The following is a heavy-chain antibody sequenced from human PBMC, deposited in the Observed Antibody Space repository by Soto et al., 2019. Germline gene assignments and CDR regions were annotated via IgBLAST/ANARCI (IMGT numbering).Heavy chain of an antibody. Sequence: EAQLVESGGGLVQPGRSLRLSCAGSGFIFDDFAIHWVRQAPGKGLEWVSGISWNSDSIGYADSVKGRFTISRDNTKNAQYLQMNSLRVEDTALYYCTKVGGLYDFWSGPLHFDLWGQGTLVTVSS. D-gene: IGHD3-3*01. CDR1: GFIFDDFA. CDR3: TKVGGLYDFWSGPLHFDL. CDR2: ISWNSDSI. J-gene: IGHJ4*02. V-gene: IGHV3-9*01.